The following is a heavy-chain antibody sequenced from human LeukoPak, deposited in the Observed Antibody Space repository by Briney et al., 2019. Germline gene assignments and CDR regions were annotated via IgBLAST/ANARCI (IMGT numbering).Heavy chain of an antibody. J-gene: IGHJ3*02. Sequence: SETLSLTCTVSGGSISSYYWSWIRQPPGKGLEWIGYIYYSGSTNYNPSLKSRVTISVDTSKNQFSLKPSSVTAADTAVYYCARTTPFTYYYDSSGYWNAPDAFDIWGQGAMVTVSS. CDR2: IYYSGST. CDR3: ARTTPFTYYYDSSGYWNAPDAFDI. D-gene: IGHD3-22*01. CDR1: GGSISSYY. V-gene: IGHV4-59*01.